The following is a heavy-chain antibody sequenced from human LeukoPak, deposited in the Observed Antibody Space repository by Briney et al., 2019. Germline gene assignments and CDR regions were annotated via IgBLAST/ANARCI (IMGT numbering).Heavy chain of an antibody. Sequence: ASVKVSCRSAGYTFXKXGFSWXXXXPGQGLEWMGWVSAYDGKKHYAQKLQGRVTMTTDTSPSTVYMELRSLRSDDTAVYYCARMGDYHLVPFFDYWGRGTLVTVSS. D-gene: IGHD4/OR15-4a*01. CDR3: ARMGDYHLVPFFDY. CDR2: VSAYDGKK. J-gene: IGHJ4*02. CDR1: GYTFXKXG. V-gene: IGHV1-18*01.